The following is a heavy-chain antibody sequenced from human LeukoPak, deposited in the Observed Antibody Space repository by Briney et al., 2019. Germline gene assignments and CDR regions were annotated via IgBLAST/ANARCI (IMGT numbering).Heavy chain of an antibody. Sequence: SETLSLTCTVSGGSISSYYWSWIRQPPGKGLEWIGYIYYSGSTNYNPSLKSRVTISVDTSKNQFSLKLSSVTAADTAVYYCARHYDFWSGYYAGPHYYMDVWGKGTTVTVSS. J-gene: IGHJ6*03. V-gene: IGHV4-59*01. CDR2: IYYSGST. CDR3: ARHYDFWSGYYAGPHYYMDV. D-gene: IGHD3-3*01. CDR1: GGSISSYY.